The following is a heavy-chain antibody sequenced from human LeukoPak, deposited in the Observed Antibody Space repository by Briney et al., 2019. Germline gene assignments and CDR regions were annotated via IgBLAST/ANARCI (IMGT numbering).Heavy chain of an antibody. CDR3: ASGYYYDSSGYHFDY. D-gene: IGHD3-22*01. V-gene: IGHV1-2*02. CDR2: INPNSGGT. Sequence: ASVKVSCKASGYTFTGYYMHWVGQAPGQGVEWMGWINPNSGGTNYAQKFQGRVTMTRDTSISTAYMELSRLRSDDTAVYYCASGYYYDSSGYHFDYWGQGTLVTVSS. J-gene: IGHJ4*02. CDR1: GYTFTGYY.